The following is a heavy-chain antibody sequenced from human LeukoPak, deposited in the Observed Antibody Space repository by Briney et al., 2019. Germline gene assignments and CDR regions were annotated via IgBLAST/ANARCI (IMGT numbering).Heavy chain of an antibody. V-gene: IGHV3-11*06. J-gene: IGHJ4*02. CDR1: GFTFSDYY. CDR2: ISSSSSYT. CDR3: AKTEPYGSGSYYPGY. Sequence: GGSLRPSCAASGFTFSDYYMSWIRQAPGKGLEWVSYISSSSSYTNYADSVKGRFTISRDNTKNSVYLQMNSLRAEDTAVYYCAKTEPYGSGSYYPGYWGQGTLVTVSS. D-gene: IGHD3-10*01.